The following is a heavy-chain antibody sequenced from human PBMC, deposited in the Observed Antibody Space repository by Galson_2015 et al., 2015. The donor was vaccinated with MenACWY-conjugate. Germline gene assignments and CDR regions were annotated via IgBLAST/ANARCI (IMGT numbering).Heavy chain of an antibody. CDR3: ARVGGLCNATTCYEPWGGMDV. Sequence: LRLSCAASGFPFNTYGMHWLRQAPGKGLQWVAVIWYDGSNQYYADSVKGRFTISRDNFKSTLYLQMERLRGEDTAVYYCARVGGLCNATTCYEPWGGMDVWGQGTTVLVSS. V-gene: IGHV3-33*01. D-gene: IGHD2-2*01. CDR2: IWYDGSNQ. J-gene: IGHJ6*02. CDR1: GFPFNTYG.